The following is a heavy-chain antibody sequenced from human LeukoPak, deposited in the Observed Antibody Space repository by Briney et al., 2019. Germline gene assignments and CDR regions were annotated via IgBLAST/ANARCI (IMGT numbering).Heavy chain of an antibody. CDR1: GLTFSSYE. CDR2: ISNSGSSI. V-gene: IGHV3-48*03. J-gene: IGHJ4*02. D-gene: IGHD5-24*01. Sequence: PGGSLRLSCAASGLTFSSYEMNWVRQAPGKGLEWLSHISNSGSSIQYADSVKGRFTISRDNAKNSLYLQMNSLRAEDTAVYYCARTRDGPFDYWGQGTLVTVSS. CDR3: ARTRDGPFDY.